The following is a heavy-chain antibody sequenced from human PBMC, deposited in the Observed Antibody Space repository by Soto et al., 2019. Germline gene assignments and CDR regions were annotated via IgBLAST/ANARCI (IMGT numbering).Heavy chain of an antibody. CDR1: GYTFTSCG. CDR3: ARFYGDYPYYYYYYYMDV. J-gene: IGHJ6*03. CDR2: ISAYNGNT. V-gene: IGHV1-18*01. D-gene: IGHD4-17*01. Sequence: GASVKVSCKASGYTFTSCGISWVRQAPGQGLEWMGWISAYNGNTNYAQKLQGRVTMTTDTSTSTAYMELRSLRSDDTAVYYCARFYGDYPYYYYYYYMDVWGKGTTVTVSS.